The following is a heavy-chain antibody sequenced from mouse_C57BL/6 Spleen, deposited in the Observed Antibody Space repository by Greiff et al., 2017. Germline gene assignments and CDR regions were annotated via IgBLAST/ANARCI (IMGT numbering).Heavy chain of an antibody. D-gene: IGHD1-1*01. CDR2: IDPETGGT. CDR1: GYTFTDYE. Sequence: QVQLQQSGAELVRPGASVTLSCKASGYTFTDYEMHWVKQTPVHGLEWIGAIDPETGGTAYNQKFKGKAILTADKSSSTAYMALRSLTSEDSAVYYCTRDYYGSYWYFDVWGTGTTVTVSS. V-gene: IGHV1-15*01. CDR3: TRDYYGSYWYFDV. J-gene: IGHJ1*03.